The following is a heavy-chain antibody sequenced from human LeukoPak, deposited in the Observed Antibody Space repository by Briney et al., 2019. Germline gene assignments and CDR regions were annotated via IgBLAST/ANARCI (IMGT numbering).Heavy chain of an antibody. Sequence: GGPLSPSCAAPGITLRSYGMHWVRKAPGKGLEWVAVIWYDGSNKYYADSVKGRFTISRDNSKNTLYLQMNSLRAEDTAVYYCARSLFDYDFWSAHGYWGQGTLVTVSS. D-gene: IGHD3-3*01. V-gene: IGHV3-33*01. J-gene: IGHJ4*02. CDR3: ARSLFDYDFWSAHGY. CDR1: GITLRSYG. CDR2: IWYDGSNK.